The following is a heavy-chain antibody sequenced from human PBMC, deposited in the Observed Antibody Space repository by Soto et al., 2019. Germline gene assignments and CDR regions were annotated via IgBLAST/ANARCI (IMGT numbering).Heavy chain of an antibody. CDR1: GFTFSSYG. Sequence: GGSLRLSCAASGFTFSSYGMHWVRQAPGKGLEWVAVISYDGSNKYYADSVKGRFAISRDNSKNTLYLQMNSLRAEDTAVYYCAKDALLNIRRPTMIGLWGQGTLVTVSS. CDR2: ISYDGSNK. J-gene: IGHJ4*02. CDR3: AKDALLNIRRPTMIGL. D-gene: IGHD3-22*01. V-gene: IGHV3-30*18.